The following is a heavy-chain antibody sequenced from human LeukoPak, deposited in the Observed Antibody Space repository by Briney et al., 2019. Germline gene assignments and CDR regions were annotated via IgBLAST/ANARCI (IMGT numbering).Heavy chain of an antibody. CDR2: ISYDGSNK. V-gene: IGHV3-30-3*01. CDR3: ARGLGTSPPFDY. Sequence: QPGRSLRLSCAASGFTFSSYAMHWVRQAPGKGLEWVAVISYDGSNKYYADSVKGRFTISRGNSKNTLYLQMNSLRAEDTAVYYCARGLGTSPPFDYWGQGTLVTVSS. D-gene: IGHD2-2*01. CDR1: GFTFSSYA. J-gene: IGHJ4*02.